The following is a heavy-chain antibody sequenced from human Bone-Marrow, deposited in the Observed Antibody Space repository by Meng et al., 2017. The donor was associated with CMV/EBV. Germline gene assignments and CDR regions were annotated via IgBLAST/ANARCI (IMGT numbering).Heavy chain of an antibody. CDR2: ISYDGSNK. Sequence: GESLKISCAASGFTFSSYEMDWVRQAPGKGLEWVAVISYDGSNKYYADSVKGRFTISRDNSKNTLYLQMNSLRAEDTAVYYCARDPSFYDGWVFDYWGQGTLVTVSS. D-gene: IGHD2/OR15-2a*01. CDR1: GFTFSSYE. J-gene: IGHJ4*02. V-gene: IGHV3-30-3*01. CDR3: ARDPSFYDGWVFDY.